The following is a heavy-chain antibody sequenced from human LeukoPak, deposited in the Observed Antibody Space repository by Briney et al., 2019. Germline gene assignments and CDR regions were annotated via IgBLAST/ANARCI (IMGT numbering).Heavy chain of an antibody. D-gene: IGHD6-13*01. Sequence: ASVKVSCKASGYTFTGYYMHWVRQAPGQGLEWMGWINPNSGGTNYAQKFQGRVTMTRDTSISTAYMELSRLRSDDTAVYYCAKGGVQQLVRTEFDYWGQGTLVTVSS. V-gene: IGHV1-2*02. CDR3: AKGGVQQLVRTEFDY. J-gene: IGHJ4*02. CDR1: GYTFTGYY. CDR2: INPNSGGT.